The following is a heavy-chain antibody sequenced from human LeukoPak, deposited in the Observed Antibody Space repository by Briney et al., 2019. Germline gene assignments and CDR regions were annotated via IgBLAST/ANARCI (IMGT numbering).Heavy chain of an antibody. CDR2: IYYSGST. CDR3: ARALTTVTTKGAYYYYGMDV. J-gene: IGHJ6*02. D-gene: IGHD4-17*01. Sequence: SETLSLTCTVSGGSISSYYWSWIRQPPGKGLEWIGYIYYSGSTNYNPSLKSRVTISVDTSKNQFSLKLSSVTAAGTAVYYCARALTTVTTKGAYYYYGMDVWGQGTTVTVSS. V-gene: IGHV4-59*01. CDR1: GGSISSYY.